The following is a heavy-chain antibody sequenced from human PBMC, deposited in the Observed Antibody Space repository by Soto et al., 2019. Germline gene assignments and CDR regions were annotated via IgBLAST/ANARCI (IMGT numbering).Heavy chain of an antibody. V-gene: IGHV4-31*03. CDR3: ARDPSRGYNRNSEYNWFDP. D-gene: IGHD1-7*01. Sequence: PSETLSLTCTVSGGSISSGGYYWSWIRQHPGKGLEWIGYIYYSGSTYYNPSLKSRVTISVDTSKNQFSLKLSSVTAADTAVYYCARDPSRGYNRNSEYNWFDPWGQGTLVTVS. CDR1: GGSISSGGYY. J-gene: IGHJ5*02. CDR2: IYYSGST.